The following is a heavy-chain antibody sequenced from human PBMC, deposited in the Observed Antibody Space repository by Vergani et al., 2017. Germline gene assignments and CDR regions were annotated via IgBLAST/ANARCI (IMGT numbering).Heavy chain of an antibody. CDR2: ISFDGTNE. Sequence: VQLVESGGGVVQPGTSPRLSRVVSGSALNRHSMYWVRQAPGKGLEWVVGISFDGTNEYYPDLVKGRFTISRDIAKNTLYLQVRSLRLEDTGVYHCVRDRGLCAGGRCYTEAWDYWGQGTPVTVSS. J-gene: IGHJ4*02. V-gene: IGHV3-30-3*01. D-gene: IGHD2-2*02. CDR3: VRDRGLCAGGRCYTEAWDY. CDR1: GSALNRHS.